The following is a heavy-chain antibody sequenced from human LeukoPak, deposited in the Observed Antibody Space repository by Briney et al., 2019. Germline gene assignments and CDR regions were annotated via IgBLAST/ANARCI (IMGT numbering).Heavy chain of an antibody. J-gene: IGHJ4*02. D-gene: IGHD3-22*01. CDR2: IYTGGST. CDR1: GDSISSYY. V-gene: IGHV4-4*07. CDR3: ARAGYDSSGYSAYFDY. Sequence: SETLSLICTVSGDSISSYYWSWIRQPAGKGLEWIGRIYTGGSTNYNPSLKSRVTMSVDTSKNQFSLKLSSVPAADTEVYYCARAGYDSSGYSAYFDYWGQGTLVTVSS.